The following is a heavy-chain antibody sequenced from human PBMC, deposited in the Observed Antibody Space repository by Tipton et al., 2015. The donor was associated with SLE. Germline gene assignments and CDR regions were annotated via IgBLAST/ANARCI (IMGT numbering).Heavy chain of an antibody. V-gene: IGHV4-34*01. CDR2: INHSGST. CDR3: ARAPRPPHIAAAVTGGKRYFDL. J-gene: IGHJ2*01. CDR1: GGSFSGYY. D-gene: IGHD6-13*01. Sequence: TLSLTCAVYGGSFSGYYWSWIRQPPGKGLEWIGEINHSGSTNYNPSLKSRVTISVDTSKNQFSLKLSSVTAADTAVYYCARAPRPPHIAAAVTGGKRYFDLWGRGTLVTVSS.